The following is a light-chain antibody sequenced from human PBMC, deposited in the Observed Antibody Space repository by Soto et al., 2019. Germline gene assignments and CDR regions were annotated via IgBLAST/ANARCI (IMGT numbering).Light chain of an antibody. CDR2: GAS. V-gene: IGKV3-15*01. CDR3: QQYSIWRT. J-gene: IGKJ1*01. CDR1: QNVRSN. Sequence: EVVLTQSPATLSVSPGERATLSCRASQNVRSNLAWYQQKPGQAPRLLIYGASTRATGIPARFSGRGSGTEFILTISSLQSEDFAVYYCQQYSIWRTFGQGTKVDIK.